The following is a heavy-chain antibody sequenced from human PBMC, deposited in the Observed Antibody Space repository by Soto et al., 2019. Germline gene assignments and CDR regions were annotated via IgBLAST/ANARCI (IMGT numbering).Heavy chain of an antibody. CDR1: GFTFGSYA. CDR3: AKDRRAAAVDNWFDP. J-gene: IGHJ5*02. Sequence: GGSLILSCAASGFTFGSYAMSWVRQAPGKGLEWVSAISGSGGSTYYADSVKGRFTISRDNSKNTLYLQMNSLRAEDTAVYYCAKDRRAAAVDNWFDPWGQGTLVTVSS. D-gene: IGHD6-13*01. CDR2: ISGSGGST. V-gene: IGHV3-23*01.